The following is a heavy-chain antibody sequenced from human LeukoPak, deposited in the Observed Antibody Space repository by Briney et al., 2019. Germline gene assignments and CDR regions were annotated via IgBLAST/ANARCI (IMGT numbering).Heavy chain of an antibody. CDR2: VFFRNT. V-gene: IGHV4-39*01. CDR3: ARQKGSTGFFDF. CDR1: VGSITSSNHL. Sequence: PSETLSLTCSVSVGSITSSNHLWGWIRQTPGDGLEWIGSVFFRNTYYNPSLKSRVTISVDRTGSLLSLDLRSVTAADTALYYCARQKGSTGFFDFWGRGTLVTVSS. J-gene: IGHJ4*02. D-gene: IGHD6-25*01.